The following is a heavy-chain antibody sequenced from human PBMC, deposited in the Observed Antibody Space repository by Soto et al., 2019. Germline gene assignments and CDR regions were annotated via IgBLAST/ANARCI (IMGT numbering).Heavy chain of an antibody. D-gene: IGHD6-19*01. CDR1: GFTFSSYA. J-gene: IGHJ6*02. Sequence: QVQLVESRGGGVQPGRSLRLSCAASGFTFSSYAMHWVRQAPGKGLEWVAVISYDGRNKYYADSVKGRFTISRDNSKNTLYLQMSSLRAEDTAVYYCVKDGSSGWPYYYGMDVWGQGTTVTVSS. V-gene: IGHV3-30*18. CDR2: ISYDGRNK. CDR3: VKDGSSGWPYYYGMDV.